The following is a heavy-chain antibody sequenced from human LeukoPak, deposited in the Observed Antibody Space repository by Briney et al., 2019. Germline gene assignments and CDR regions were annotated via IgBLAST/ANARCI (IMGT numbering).Heavy chain of an antibody. D-gene: IGHD2/OR15-2a*01. Sequence: GGSLRLSCAASGFTIDAYAMHCVRQPPARGLEWVSLINADGGRTYYADSVKGRFTISRDNSKNSLYLQMNSLRTEDTALYYCATWAFYHGLDVWGQGTTVTVSS. CDR3: ATWAFYHGLDV. CDR1: GFTIDAYA. CDR2: INADGGRT. V-gene: IGHV3-43*02. J-gene: IGHJ6*02.